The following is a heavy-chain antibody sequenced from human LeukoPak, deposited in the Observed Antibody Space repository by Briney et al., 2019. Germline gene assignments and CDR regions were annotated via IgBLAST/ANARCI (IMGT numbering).Heavy chain of an antibody. Sequence: ASVKVSCKLSGYTLTELSMHWVRQAPGKGLEWMGGFDPEDGETIYAQKFQGRVTMTEDTSTDTAYMELSSLRSEDTAVYYCATGVAVAGTPWVYWGQGTLVTVSS. J-gene: IGHJ4*02. V-gene: IGHV1-24*01. CDR2: FDPEDGET. CDR1: GYTLTELS. D-gene: IGHD6-19*01. CDR3: ATGVAVAGTPWVY.